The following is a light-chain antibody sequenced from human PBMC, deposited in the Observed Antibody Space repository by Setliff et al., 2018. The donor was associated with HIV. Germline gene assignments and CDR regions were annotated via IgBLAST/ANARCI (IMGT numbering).Light chain of an antibody. CDR2: EVS. Sequence: QSALAQPASVSGSPGQSITISCTGSNSDVGGYNYVSWYQQHPGKVPKLLIYEVSNRPSGVSNRFSGSKSGYMASLTISGLHADDEADYYCNSYTSSSSQVFGTGTKV. V-gene: IGLV2-14*01. CDR1: NSDVGGYNY. J-gene: IGLJ1*01. CDR3: NSYTSSSSQV.